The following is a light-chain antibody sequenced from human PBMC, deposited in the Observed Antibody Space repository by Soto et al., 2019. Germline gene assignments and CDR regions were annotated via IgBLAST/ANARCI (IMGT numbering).Light chain of an antibody. V-gene: IGKV1-5*03. Sequence: DIQMTQSPSTLSASVGDRVTITCRASQSISSWLAWYRQKPGEAPKLLIYEGSTLERGVPSRFSGSGSGTEFPLSTTILKPADFATFYCEEKNTYSRTLAKGTKVELK. CDR2: EGS. J-gene: IGKJ1*01. CDR3: EEKNTYSRT. CDR1: QSISSW.